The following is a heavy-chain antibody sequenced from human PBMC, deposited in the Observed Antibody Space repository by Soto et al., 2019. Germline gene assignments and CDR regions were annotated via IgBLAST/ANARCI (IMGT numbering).Heavy chain of an antibody. J-gene: IGHJ6*02. Sequence: GESLKISCQGSGYSFTSYWIGWVRQMPGKGLEWMGIIYPGDSDTRYSPSFQGQVTISADKSISTAYLQWSSLKASDTAMYYCALQGVGATTGNYYGMDVWGQGTTVTVSS. D-gene: IGHD1-26*01. V-gene: IGHV5-51*01. CDR1: GYSFTSYW. CDR3: ALQGVGATTGNYYGMDV. CDR2: IYPGDSDT.